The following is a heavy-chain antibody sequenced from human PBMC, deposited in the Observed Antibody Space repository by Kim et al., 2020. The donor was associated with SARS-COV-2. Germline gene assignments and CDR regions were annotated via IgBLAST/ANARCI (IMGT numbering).Heavy chain of an antibody. J-gene: IGHJ1*01. CDR1: GGTMTNYY. CDR2: IYHTGTI. V-gene: IGHV4-59*13. CDR3: AGSFGAMSGDF. D-gene: IGHD3-16*01. Sequence: SETLSLTCSVSGGTMTNYYWSWIRQPPGKGLGCIGYIYHTGTINYNPSLKSRVTISLDTSRNQFSLRLSSVTAADTAMYYCAGSFGAMSGDFWGQGTLVSVSS.